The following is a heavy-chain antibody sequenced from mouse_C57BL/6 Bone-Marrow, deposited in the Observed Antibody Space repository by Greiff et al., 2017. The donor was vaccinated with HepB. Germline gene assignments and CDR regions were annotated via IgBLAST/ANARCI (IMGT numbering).Heavy chain of an antibody. CDR2: ISYDGSN. D-gene: IGHD2-3*01. J-gene: IGHJ3*01. Sequence: EVHLVESGPGLVKPSQSLSLTCSVTGYSITSGYYWNWIRQFPGNKLEWMGYISYDGSNNYNPSLKNRISITRDTSKNQFFLKLNSVTTEDTATYYCARAADGPWFAYWGQGTLVTVSA. V-gene: IGHV3-6*01. CDR3: ARAADGPWFAY. CDR1: GYSITSGYY.